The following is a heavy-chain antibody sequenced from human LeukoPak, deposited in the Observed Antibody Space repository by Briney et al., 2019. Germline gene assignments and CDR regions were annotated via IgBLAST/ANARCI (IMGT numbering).Heavy chain of an antibody. CDR3: ARDPRNIGLAP. Sequence: GGSLRLSCVASGCILSGYWMYWVRQAPGQGLMYISRNNGDGSTTNYADLVKGRFTMSRDNVKNTLYLQMNSLRAEDTAVYYCARDPRNIGLAPWGQGTLVTVSS. J-gene: IGHJ5*02. D-gene: IGHD5-12*01. V-gene: IGHV3-74*01. CDR1: GCILSGYW. CDR2: NNGDGSTT.